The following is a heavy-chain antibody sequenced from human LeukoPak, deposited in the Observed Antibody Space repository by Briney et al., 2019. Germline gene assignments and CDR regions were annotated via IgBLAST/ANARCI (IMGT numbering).Heavy chain of an antibody. V-gene: IGHV4-30-4*01. D-gene: IGHD2-15*01. Sequence: IPSETLSLTCTVSGGSISSGDYYWSWIRQPPGKGLEWIGYIYYSGSTYYNPSLKSRVTISVDTSKNQFSLKLSSVTAADTAVYYCAATPDCSSSSCYYYGMDVWGQGTTVTVSS. CDR3: AATPDCSSSSCYYYGMDV. CDR1: GGSISSGDYY. J-gene: IGHJ6*02. CDR2: IYYSGST.